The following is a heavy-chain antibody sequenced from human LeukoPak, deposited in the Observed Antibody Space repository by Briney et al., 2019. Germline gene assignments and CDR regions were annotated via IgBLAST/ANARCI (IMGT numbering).Heavy chain of an antibody. Sequence: PGGSLRLSCVAPGFTFSRRGMHSVRQAPGKGLEWVAVIWYDGSEKYYADSVKGRFIISRDNSKNMLYLQMNSLRADDTAVYYCARWGNNKILDYWGQGTLVTVSS. CDR1: GFTFSRRG. CDR2: IWYDGSEK. V-gene: IGHV3-33*01. CDR3: ARWGNNKILDY. J-gene: IGHJ4*02. D-gene: IGHD7-27*01.